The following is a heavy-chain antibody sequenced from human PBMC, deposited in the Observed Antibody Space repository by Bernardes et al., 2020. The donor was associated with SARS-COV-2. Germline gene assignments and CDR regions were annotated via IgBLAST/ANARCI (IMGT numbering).Heavy chain of an antibody. CDR2: IYYTGST. Sequence: SETLSLTCTVSGGSISTSTYYWGWIRQSPGKGLEWIGTIYYTGSTYYNPSLKSRVTISVDTSKNQFSLRLTSVTAADTSVYYCARAPPEAVSGMGLFDDWGQETLVTVSS. J-gene: IGHJ4*02. CDR3: ARAPPEAVSGMGLFDD. CDR1: GGSISTSTYY. D-gene: IGHD6-19*01. V-gene: IGHV4-39*01.